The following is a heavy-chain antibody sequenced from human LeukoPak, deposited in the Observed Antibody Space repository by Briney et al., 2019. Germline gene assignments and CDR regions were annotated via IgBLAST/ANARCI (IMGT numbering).Heavy chain of an antibody. CDR1: GFTFGSYA. CDR2: IGGSGDST. Sequence: PGGSLRLSCAASGFTFGSYAMSWARQAPGKGLEWVSGIGGSGDSTYYGDSVKGRFIISRDNSKNTLYLRMNSLRAEDTAVYYCAKGYRSGWFPWFDPWGQGTLVTVSS. D-gene: IGHD6-19*01. V-gene: IGHV3-23*01. CDR3: AKGYRSGWFPWFDP. J-gene: IGHJ5*02.